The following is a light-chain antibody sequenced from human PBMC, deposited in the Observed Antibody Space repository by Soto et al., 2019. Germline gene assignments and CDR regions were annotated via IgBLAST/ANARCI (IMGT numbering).Light chain of an antibody. J-gene: IGKJ3*01. CDR3: QQYDDLPPFT. CDR2: DAC. V-gene: IGKV1-33*01. Sequence: DIQMTQSPSSLSASVGDRVTITCQASQDINDFVNWYQQKPGKAPKLLISDACNLETGVPSRFXGSGSGTHFTFTISILQPEDIATYYCQQYDDLPPFTFGPGTTVDIK. CDR1: QDINDF.